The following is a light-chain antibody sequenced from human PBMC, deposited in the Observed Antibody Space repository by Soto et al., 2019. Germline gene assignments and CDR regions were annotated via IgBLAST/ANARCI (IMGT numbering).Light chain of an antibody. CDR1: QSISSW. J-gene: IGKJ2*01. CDR2: KAS. V-gene: IGKV1-5*03. Sequence: DIQMTQSPSTLSASVGDRVTITCRASQSISSWLAWYQRKPGKAPNLLIYKASSLESGVPSRFSGSGSGTEFPLTISSLQPDDFATYSCQQYNSYHDTVGQGTKLEIK. CDR3: QQYNSYHDT.